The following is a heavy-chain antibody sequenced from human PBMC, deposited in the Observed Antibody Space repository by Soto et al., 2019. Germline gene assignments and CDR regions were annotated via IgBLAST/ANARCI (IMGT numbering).Heavy chain of an antibody. CDR3: LGGSNGWYVQHVWSVDDAFDI. V-gene: IGHV4-39*07. Sequence: SETLSLTCTVSGGSISSSSYYWGWIRQPPGKGLEWIGSIYYSGSTYYNPSLKSRVTISVDTSKNQFSLKLSSVTAADTAVYYCLGGSNGWYVQHVWSVDDAFDIWGQGTMVTVSS. CDR2: IYYSGST. D-gene: IGHD6-19*01. CDR1: GGSISSSSYY. J-gene: IGHJ3*02.